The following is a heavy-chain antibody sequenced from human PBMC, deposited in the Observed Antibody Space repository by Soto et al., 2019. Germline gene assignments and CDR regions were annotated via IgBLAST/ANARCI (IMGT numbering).Heavy chain of an antibody. D-gene: IGHD2-2*02. V-gene: IGHV4-39*01. CDR2: IYYSGST. CDR3: ARRSPSSTSCYSCGWFDY. J-gene: IGHJ5*01. Sequence: SETLSLTCTVSGGSISSSSYYWGWIRQPPGKGLEWIGSIYYSGSTYYNPSLKSRVTISVDTSKNQFSLKLSSVTAADTAVYYCARRSPSSTSCYSCGWFDYWGQGTLVTVSS. CDR1: GGSISSSSYY.